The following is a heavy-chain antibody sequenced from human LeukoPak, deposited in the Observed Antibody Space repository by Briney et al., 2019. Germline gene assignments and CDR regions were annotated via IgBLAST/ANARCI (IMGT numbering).Heavy chain of an antibody. V-gene: IGHV3-33*08. CDR2: IWYDGSNK. CDR1: GFTFSSYG. Sequence: AGGSLRLSCAASGFTFSSYGMHWVRQAPGKGLEWVAVIWYDGSNKYYADSVKGRFTISRDNSKNTLYLQMNSLRAEDTAVYYCARADCSSTSCFPLPGYYGMDVWGKGTTVTVSS. CDR3: ARADCSSTSCFPLPGYYGMDV. J-gene: IGHJ6*04. D-gene: IGHD2-2*01.